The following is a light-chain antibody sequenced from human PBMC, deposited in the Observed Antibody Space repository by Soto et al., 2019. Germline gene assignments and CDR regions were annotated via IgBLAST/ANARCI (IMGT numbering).Light chain of an antibody. Sequence: DTQMTQSPSTLSASVGDSVTITYRASQSISSWLAWYQQKPGKAPKLLIYKGSTLQSGVPSSFSGRGSGTEYTLTISSLQPDDFATYYCQQYDSYPLTFGGGTKVEIK. J-gene: IGKJ4*01. V-gene: IGKV1-5*03. CDR3: QQYDSYPLT. CDR2: KGS. CDR1: QSISSW.